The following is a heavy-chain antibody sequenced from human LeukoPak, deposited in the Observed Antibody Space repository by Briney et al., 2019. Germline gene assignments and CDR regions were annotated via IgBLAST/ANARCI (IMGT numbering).Heavy chain of an antibody. J-gene: IGHJ4*02. CDR2: IYPGDSDT. Sequence: GESLKISCKGSGYSFTSYWIGWVRQMPGKGLEWMGIIYPGDSDTRYSPSFQGQVTISADKSISTAYLQWSSLKASDTAMYYCATTSYDYVWGSYRPFDYWGQGTLVTVSS. D-gene: IGHD3-16*02. CDR1: GYSFTSYW. CDR3: ATTSYDYVWGSYRPFDY. V-gene: IGHV5-51*01.